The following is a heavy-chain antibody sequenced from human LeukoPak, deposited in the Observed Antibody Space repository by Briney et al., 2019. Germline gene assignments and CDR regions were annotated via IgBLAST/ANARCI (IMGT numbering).Heavy chain of an antibody. CDR1: GFTVSSNY. J-gene: IGHJ6*02. D-gene: IGHD3-3*01. Sequence: GGSLRLSCAASGFTVSSNYMSWVRQAPGKGLEWVSVIYSGGSTYYADSVKGRFTISRDNSKNTLYLQMNSLRAEDTAVYYCAKDSPYDFWSGYYYYYYGMDVWGQGTTVTVSS. CDR3: AKDSPYDFWSGYYYYYYGMDV. V-gene: IGHV3-53*01. CDR2: IYSGGST.